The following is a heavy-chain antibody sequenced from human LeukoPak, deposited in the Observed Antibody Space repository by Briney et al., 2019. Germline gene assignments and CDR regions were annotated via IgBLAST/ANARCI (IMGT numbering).Heavy chain of an antibody. CDR1: GGSISSYY. V-gene: IGHV4-59*01. D-gene: IGHD4-23*01. CDR3: AREGGGNSGIWFDP. Sequence: SETLSLTCTVSGGSISSYYWSWIRQPPGKGVEWIGHIYYSGSTNYNPSLKSRVTISVDTSKDQFSLKLNSVTAADTAVYYCAREGGGNSGIWFDPWGQGTLVTVSS. CDR2: IYYSGST. J-gene: IGHJ5*02.